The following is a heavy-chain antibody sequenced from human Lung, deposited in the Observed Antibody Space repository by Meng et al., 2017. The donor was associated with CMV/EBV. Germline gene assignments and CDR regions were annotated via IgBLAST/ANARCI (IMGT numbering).Heavy chain of an antibody. V-gene: IGHV3-7*01. CDR2: IEDNGSGV. Sequence: GGSLRLSCAASGFTFSNFWMNWVRQAPGKGLEWVANIEDNGSGVYYVDSVKGRFTIFRDNARNALYLQMDSLRVEDSAVYYCYMGHYSGAWGQGTLVTVSS. J-gene: IGHJ5*02. D-gene: IGHD5-12*01. CDR3: YMGHYSGA. CDR1: GFTFSNFW.